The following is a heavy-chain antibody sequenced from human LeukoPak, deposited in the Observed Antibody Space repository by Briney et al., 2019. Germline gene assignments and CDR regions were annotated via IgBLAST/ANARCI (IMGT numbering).Heavy chain of an antibody. J-gene: IGHJ4*02. D-gene: IGHD2-21*01. CDR3: AKTDCGVAGCRLIHF. CDR2: ISSGDRT. CDR1: GFTFSSYA. V-gene: IGHV3-23*01. Sequence: PGGSLRLSCAASGFTFSSYAMNWVRQAPGKGLEWVAGISSGDRTFHAESVKGRFTISRDVSVNTLYLQMNSLRAEDTATYYCAKTDCGVAGCRLIHFWGQGTLVTVSP.